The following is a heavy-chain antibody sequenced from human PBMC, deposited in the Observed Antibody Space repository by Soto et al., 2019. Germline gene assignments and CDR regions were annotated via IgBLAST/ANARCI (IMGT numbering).Heavy chain of an antibody. CDR2: ISYDGSNK. J-gene: IGHJ4*02. V-gene: IGHV3-30*18. D-gene: IGHD6-13*01. Sequence: GGSLRLSCASSGFTFSSYGMHWVRQAPGKGLEWVAVISYDGSNKYYSDSVKGRFSISRDNSKNTLYLQMNGLRAEDTAVYYCAKDKSSSWALDYWGQGTLVTVSS. CDR3: AKDKSSSWALDY. CDR1: GFTFSSYG.